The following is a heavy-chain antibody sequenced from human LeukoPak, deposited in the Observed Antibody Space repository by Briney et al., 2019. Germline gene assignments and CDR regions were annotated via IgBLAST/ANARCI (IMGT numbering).Heavy chain of an antibody. J-gene: IGHJ4*02. CDR2: ISYDGSNK. V-gene: IGHV3-30*04. CDR1: GFTFSSYA. CDR3: ARDERASTVPGFDY. Sequence: GGSLRLSCAASGFTFSSYAMHWVRQAPGKGLEWVAVISYDGSNKYYADSVKGRFTISRDNSKNTLYLQMNSLRAEDTAVYYCARDERASTVPGFDYWGQGTLVTVFS. D-gene: IGHD4-17*01.